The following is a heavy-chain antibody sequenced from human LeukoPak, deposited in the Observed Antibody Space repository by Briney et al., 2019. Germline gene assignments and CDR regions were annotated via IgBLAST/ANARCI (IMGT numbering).Heavy chain of an antibody. V-gene: IGHV1-2*02. CDR2: INPNSGGT. Sequence: ASVKVSCKASGYTFTGYYMHWVRQAPGQGLEWMGWINPNSGGTNYAQKFQGRVTMTRDTSSSTAYMELSRLRSDDTAVYYCARATMDSSGYYFLSWGQGTLVTVSS. CDR1: GYTFTGYY. D-gene: IGHD3-22*01. J-gene: IGHJ5*02. CDR3: ARATMDSSGYYFLS.